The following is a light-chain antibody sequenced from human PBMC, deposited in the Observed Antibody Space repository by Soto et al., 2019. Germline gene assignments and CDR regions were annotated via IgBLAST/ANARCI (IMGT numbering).Light chain of an antibody. CDR1: QRVSNDF. Sequence: EIVLTQSPGILSLSSGGRTTLSCRASQRVSNDFLAWYQQKPGQAPRLLIYGASTRATDVPDRFSGSGSGADFTLSISRLEPEDFAVYYCQQYGSSPPRTFGQGTKVEMK. J-gene: IGKJ1*01. CDR3: QQYGSSPPRT. CDR2: GAS. V-gene: IGKV3-20*01.